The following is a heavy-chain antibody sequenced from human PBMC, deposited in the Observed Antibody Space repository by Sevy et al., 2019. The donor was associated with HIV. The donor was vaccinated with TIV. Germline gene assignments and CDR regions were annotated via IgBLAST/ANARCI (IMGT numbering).Heavy chain of an antibody. V-gene: IGHV3-23*01. D-gene: IGHD3-10*01. CDR2: ISGSGGST. J-gene: IGHJ6*02. CDR3: AKDQGSRTWVDYYYYGMDV. Sequence: GGSLRLSCAASGFTFSSYAMSWVRQAPGKGLEWVSAISGSGGSTYYADSVKGRFTISRDNSKNTLYLQMNSLRAEDTAVYYCAKDQGSRTWVDYYYYGMDVWGQGTTVTVSS. CDR1: GFTFSSYA.